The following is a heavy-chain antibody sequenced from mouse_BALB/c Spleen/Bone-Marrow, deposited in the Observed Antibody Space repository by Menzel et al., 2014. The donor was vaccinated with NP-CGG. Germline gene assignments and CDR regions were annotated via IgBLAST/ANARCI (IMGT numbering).Heavy chain of an antibody. Sequence: EVKLMESGGGLVKPGGSLKLSCAASGFTFSSYAMSWVRQTPEKRLEWVASISSGGSTYYPDSVKGRFTISRDNARNILYLKMGSLRSEDTPFFSCARGGLRYFDAGGAGPPVPAS. CDR1: GFTFSSYA. CDR3: ARGGLRYFDA. V-gene: IGHV5-6-5*01. CDR2: ISSGGST. J-gene: IGHJ1*01.